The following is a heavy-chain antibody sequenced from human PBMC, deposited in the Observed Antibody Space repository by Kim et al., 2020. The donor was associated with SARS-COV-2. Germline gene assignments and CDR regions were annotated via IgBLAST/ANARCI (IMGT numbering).Heavy chain of an antibody. CDR3: TTEEVY. Sequence: TEGGTTDYAAPVKGRFTISRDDSKNTLYLQMNSLKTEDTAVYYCTTEEVYWGQGTLVTVSS. CDR2: TEGGTT. J-gene: IGHJ4*02. V-gene: IGHV3-15*01.